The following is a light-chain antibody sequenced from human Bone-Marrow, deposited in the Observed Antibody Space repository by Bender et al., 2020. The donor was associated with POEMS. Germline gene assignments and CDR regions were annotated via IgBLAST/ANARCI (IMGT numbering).Light chain of an antibody. CDR1: SSNFGNNA. CDR3: SSWDDSLNGWV. J-gene: IGLJ3*02. V-gene: IGLV1-44*01. Sequence: QSVLTQPPSASGTPGQSVTISCSGTSSNFGNNAANWYQHVPGTAPKLLIYSNNQRPSGVPDRFSASPSGTSASLAISGLHSDDEADYYCSSWDDSLNGWVFGGGPKLTVL. CDR2: SNN.